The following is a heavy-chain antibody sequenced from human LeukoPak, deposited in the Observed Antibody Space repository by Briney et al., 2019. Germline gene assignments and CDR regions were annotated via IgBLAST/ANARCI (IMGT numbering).Heavy chain of an antibody. J-gene: IGHJ6*03. Sequence: GGSLRLSCAASGFTFTNYEMNWVRQAPGKGLEWVSYISNSGDTAYYADSVKGRFTISRDNAKNSLYLQMNSLRAEDAAVYYCAREKQQLLKYYYYYMDVWGKGTTVTISS. CDR2: ISNSGDTA. D-gene: IGHD6-13*01. CDR3: AREKQQLLKYYYYYMDV. CDR1: GFTFTNYE. V-gene: IGHV3-48*03.